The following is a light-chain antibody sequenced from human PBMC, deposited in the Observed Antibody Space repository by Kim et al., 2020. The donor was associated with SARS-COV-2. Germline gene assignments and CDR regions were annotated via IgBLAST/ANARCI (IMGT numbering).Light chain of an antibody. CDR1: QSISSW. V-gene: IGKV1-5*03. J-gene: IGKJ2*01. CDR3: QQYNSYST. CDR2: KAS. Sequence: DIQMTQSPSTLSASVGDRVTITCRASQSISSWLAWYQQKPGKAPKLLIYKASSLESGVPSRFSGSGSGTEFTLTISSLQPDDFATCYCQQYNSYSTFGQGTKLEI.